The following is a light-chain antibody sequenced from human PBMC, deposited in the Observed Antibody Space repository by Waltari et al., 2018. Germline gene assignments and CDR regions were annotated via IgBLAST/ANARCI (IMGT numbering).Light chain of an antibody. CDR3: CSYGGSYTWV. V-gene: IGLV2-23*01. CDR2: EAR. J-gene: IGLJ3*02. CDR1: NSDVGAYNL. Sequence: QSALTQPASVSGSPGQAINISCTGTNSDVGAYNLVSWYQQYPGKAPRPMIYEARNRPSGVSKRFSASKSGNTSSLTISGLQADDEADYYCCSYGGSYTWVFGGGTKVTVL.